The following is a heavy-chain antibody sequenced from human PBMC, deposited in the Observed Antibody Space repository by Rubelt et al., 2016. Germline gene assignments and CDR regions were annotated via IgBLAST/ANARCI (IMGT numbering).Heavy chain of an antibody. Sequence: QLQLQESGPGRVKPSETLSLTCTVSGGSISSSSYSWGWIRQPPGKGLQWIGNIYYSGTTYYNPSLKSRATLSLDKSKNQCSLKLGSVTAAGTAVYYCEVAGAATGSDYWGQGTLVTVSS. V-gene: IGHV4-39*01. CDR2: IYYSGTT. CDR1: GGSISSSSYS. D-gene: IGHD6-13*01. CDR3: EVAGAATGSDY. J-gene: IGHJ4*02.